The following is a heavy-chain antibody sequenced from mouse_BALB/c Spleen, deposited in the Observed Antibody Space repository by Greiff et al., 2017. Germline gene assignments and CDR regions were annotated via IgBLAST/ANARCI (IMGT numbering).Heavy chain of an antibody. J-gene: IGHJ4*01. CDR3: ANYYGSSYWYAMDY. CDR1: GYAFSSYW. CDR2: IYPGDGDT. D-gene: IGHD1-1*01. V-gene: IGHV1-80*01. Sequence: QVQLQQSGAELVRPGSSVKISCKASGYAFSSYWMNWVKQRPGQGLEWIGQIYPGDGDTNYNGKFKGKATLTADKSSSTAYMQLSSLTSEDSAVYFCANYYGSSYWYAMDYWGQGTSVTVSS.